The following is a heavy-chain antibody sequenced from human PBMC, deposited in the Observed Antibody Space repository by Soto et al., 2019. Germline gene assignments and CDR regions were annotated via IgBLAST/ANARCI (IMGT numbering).Heavy chain of an antibody. V-gene: IGHV1-18*03. J-gene: IGHJ6*02. CDR2: ISAYDGNT. CDR3: ARGHWNYYYYYGMDV. Sequence: ASVKVSCKASGYTFTSYGISWVRQAPGQGLEWMGWISAYDGNTNYAQKLQGRVTMTTDTSTSTAYMELRSLRSDDMAVYYCARGHWNYYYYYGMDVWGQGTTVTVSS. CDR1: GYTFTSYG. D-gene: IGHD1-1*01.